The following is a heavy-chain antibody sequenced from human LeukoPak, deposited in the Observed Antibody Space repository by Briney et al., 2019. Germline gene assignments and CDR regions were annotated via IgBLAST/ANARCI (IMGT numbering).Heavy chain of an antibody. CDR2: IRQDGGDK. D-gene: IGHD3-22*01. J-gene: IGHJ4*02. CDR1: GFTFSNFW. Sequence: GGSLRLSCAASGFTFSNFWMAWVRQAPGKGPEWLATIRQDGGDKWYVDSVKGRFTISRDNAKNSLYLQMNSLRAEDTAVYYCARYFDNTGYTWRRFDYWGQGALVTVSS. CDR3: ARYFDNTGYTWRRFDY. V-gene: IGHV3-7*01.